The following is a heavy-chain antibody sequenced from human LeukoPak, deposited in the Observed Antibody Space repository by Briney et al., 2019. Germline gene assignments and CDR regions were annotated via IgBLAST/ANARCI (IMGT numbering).Heavy chain of an antibody. Sequence: GGSLRLSCAASGFTVSSNYMSWVRQAPGKGLEWVSVIYSGGSTYYADSVKGRFTISRDNSKNTLYLQMNSLRAEDTAVYYCASSTVAGDNDYWGQGTLVTVSS. CDR2: IYSGGST. D-gene: IGHD6-19*01. CDR1: GFTVSSNY. V-gene: IGHV3-53*01. CDR3: ASSTVAGDNDY. J-gene: IGHJ4*02.